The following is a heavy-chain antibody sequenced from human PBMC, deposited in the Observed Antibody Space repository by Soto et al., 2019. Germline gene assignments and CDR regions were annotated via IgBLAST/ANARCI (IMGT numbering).Heavy chain of an antibody. CDR3: ARAGGTTVTGLWHFDS. V-gene: IGHV3-33*01. D-gene: IGHD4-17*01. Sequence: HPGGSLRLSCEASGFTFNAYIMHWVRQPPGKGLEWLAAIWYDGTQEYYADSVKGRFIISRDNSKKTLYLEMNSLRAEDTAVYYCARAGGTTVTGLWHFDSWGQGTLVTVSS. CDR1: GFTFNAYI. CDR2: IWYDGTQE. J-gene: IGHJ4*02.